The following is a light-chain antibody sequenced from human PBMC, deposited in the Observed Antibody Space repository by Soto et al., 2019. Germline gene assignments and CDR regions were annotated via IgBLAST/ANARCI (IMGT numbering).Light chain of an antibody. CDR2: GAS. CDR3: QQYGSSPRTP. V-gene: IGKV3-20*01. CDR1: QSVSSSS. Sequence: EIGVTQSQGTLSFSPGERATLACRASQSVSSSSLAWYQQKPGQDPRLLRFGASSRATGIPDRFSGSGSGTAFTLTSRRLEPEDFGVDYCQQYGSSPRTPFGQGTKAEI. J-gene: IGKJ1*01.